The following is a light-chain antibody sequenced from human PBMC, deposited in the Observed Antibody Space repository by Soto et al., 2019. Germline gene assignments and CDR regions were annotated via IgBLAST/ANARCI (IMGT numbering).Light chain of an antibody. CDR1: QSISNY. J-gene: IGKJ1*01. CDR2: AAS. Sequence: EIVLTQSPGTLSLSPGERATLSCRSSQSISNYLAWYQQRPGQSPRLLIYAASSRATGVPDRFSGGGSATDFTLTVSRLEPEDFAVYYCHQRQSWPRTFGQGTTVDIK. CDR3: HQRQSWPRT. V-gene: IGKV3-20*01.